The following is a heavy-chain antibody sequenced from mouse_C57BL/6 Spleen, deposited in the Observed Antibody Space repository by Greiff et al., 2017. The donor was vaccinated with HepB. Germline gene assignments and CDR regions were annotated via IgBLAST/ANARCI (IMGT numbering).Heavy chain of an antibody. J-gene: IGHJ2*01. Sequence: EVHLVESGGGLVKPGGSLKLSCAASGFTFSDYGMHWVRQAPEKGLEWVAYISSGSSTIYYADTVKGRFTISRDNAKNTLFLQMTSLRSEDTAMYYCARPWPNWNYFDYWGQGTTLTVSS. CDR1: GFTFSDYG. CDR3: ARPWPNWNYFDY. CDR2: ISSGSSTI. D-gene: IGHD4-1*01. V-gene: IGHV5-17*01.